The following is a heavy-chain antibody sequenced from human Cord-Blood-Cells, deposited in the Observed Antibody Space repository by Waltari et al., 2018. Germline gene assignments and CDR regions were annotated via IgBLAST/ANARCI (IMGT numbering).Heavy chain of an antibody. CDR1: GYTLTELS. CDR2: FDPEDGET. D-gene: IGHD3-22*01. J-gene: IGHJ4*02. CDR3: ATSTAPYYYDSSGYSAPFDY. V-gene: IGHV1-24*01. Sequence: QVQLVQSGAEVKKPGASVKVSCKVSGYTLTELSMHSVRQAPGKGLEWMGGFDPEDGETIYAQKFQGRVTMTEDTSTDTAYMELSSLRSEDTAVYYCATSTAPYYYDSSGYSAPFDYWGQGTLVTVSS.